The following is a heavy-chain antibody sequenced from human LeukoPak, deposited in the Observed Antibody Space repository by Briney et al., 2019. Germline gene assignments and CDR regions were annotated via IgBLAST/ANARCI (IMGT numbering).Heavy chain of an antibody. V-gene: IGHV4-59*01. CDR1: GGSIGSYY. Sequence: PSETLSLTCTVSGGSIGSYYWSWIRKPPGKGVEWIGYIYYSGSTNYNPSLKSRVTISVDTSKNQFSLKLSSVTAADTAVYYCARDTNYYDSSGTNGGAFDIWGQGTMVTVSS. D-gene: IGHD3-22*01. CDR2: IYYSGST. CDR3: ARDTNYYDSSGTNGGAFDI. J-gene: IGHJ3*02.